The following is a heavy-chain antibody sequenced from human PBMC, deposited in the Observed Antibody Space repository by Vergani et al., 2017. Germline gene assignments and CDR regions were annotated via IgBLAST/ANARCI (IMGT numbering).Heavy chain of an antibody. CDR3: ATTYYDSWRGYYGPNYFDY. CDR1: GGSISSGGYY. J-gene: IGHJ4*02. Sequence: QVQLQESGPGLVKPSQNLSLTCTVSGGSISSGGYYWSWIRQHPGKGLEWIGYIYYSGSNYYHPSLKSRVTISVDTSKKQFSLKLSSVTAADTAVYYCATTYYDSWRGYYGPNYFDYWGQGTLVTVSS. D-gene: IGHD3-3*01. CDR2: IYYSGSN. V-gene: IGHV4-31*03.